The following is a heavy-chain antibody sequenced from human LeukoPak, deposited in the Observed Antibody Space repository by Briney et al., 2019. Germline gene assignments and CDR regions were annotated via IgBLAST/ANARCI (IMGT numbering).Heavy chain of an antibody. D-gene: IGHD4-17*01. J-gene: IGHJ1*01. V-gene: IGHV1-46*01. CDR2: INPSGGST. Sequence: ASVKVSCKAFGYTFTSYYMHWVRQAPRQGLEWMGIINPSGGSTSFAQKFQGRVTTTRDTSTSTVYMELSSLRSEDTAVYYCTRGGETTVTRPMQHWGQGTLVTVSS. CDR3: TRGGETTVTRPMQH. CDR1: GYTFTSYY.